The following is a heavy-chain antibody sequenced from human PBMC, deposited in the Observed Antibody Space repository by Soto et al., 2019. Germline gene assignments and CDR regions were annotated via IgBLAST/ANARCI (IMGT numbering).Heavy chain of an antibody. V-gene: IGHV1-69*01. CDR3: ARSGSSIAARHYWFDH. D-gene: IGHD6-6*01. J-gene: IGHJ5*02. CDR1: GGTFSSYA. CDR2: IIPIFGTA. Sequence: QVQLVQSGAEVKKPGSSVKVYCKASGGTFSSYAISWVRQAPGQGLEWMGGIIPIFGTANYAQKFQGRVTITADESTSTAYMELSSLRSEDTAVYYCARSGSSIAARHYWFDHWGQGTLVTVSS.